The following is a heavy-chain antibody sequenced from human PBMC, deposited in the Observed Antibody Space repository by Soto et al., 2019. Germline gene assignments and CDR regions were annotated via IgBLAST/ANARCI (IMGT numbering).Heavy chain of an antibody. V-gene: IGHV1-24*01. Sequence: ASVKVSCKVSGYTLTELSMHWVRQAPGKGLEWMGGFDPEDGETIYAQKFQGRVTMTEDTSTDTAYMELSSLRSEDTAVYYCATEMGKRNWFDPWGQGTLVTVSS. CDR2: FDPEDGET. D-gene: IGHD7-27*01. CDR3: ATEMGKRNWFDP. CDR1: GYTLTELS. J-gene: IGHJ5*02.